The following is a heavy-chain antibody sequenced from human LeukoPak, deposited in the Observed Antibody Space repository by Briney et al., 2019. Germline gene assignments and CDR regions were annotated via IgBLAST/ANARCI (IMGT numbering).Heavy chain of an antibody. V-gene: IGHV3-23*01. CDR1: GFNLYSYA. Sequence: GSLRLSCAASGFNLYSYAISWVRQAPGKGLEWVPAINCSGGSTYYADSVKGRFTISRDNSKNTLYLQMNSLRAEDTAVYYCAKRAGFSSGWYEGDAFDIWGQGTMVTVSS. CDR3: AKRAGFSSGWYEGDAFDI. D-gene: IGHD6-19*01. CDR2: INCSGGST. J-gene: IGHJ3*02.